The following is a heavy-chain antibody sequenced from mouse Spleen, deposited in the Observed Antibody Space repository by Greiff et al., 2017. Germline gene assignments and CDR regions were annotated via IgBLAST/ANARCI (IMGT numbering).Heavy chain of an antibody. J-gene: IGHJ2*01. V-gene: IGHV1-42*01. D-gene: IGHD2-3*01. Sequence: EVQLKESGPELVKPGASVKISCKASGYSFTGYYMNWVKQSPEKSLEWIGEINPSTGGTTYNQKFKAKATLTVDKSSSTAYMQLKSLTSEDSAVYYCARGDGYYGGFDYWGQGTTLTVSS. CDR3: ARGDGYYGGFDY. CDR1: GYSFTGYY. CDR2: INPSTGGT.